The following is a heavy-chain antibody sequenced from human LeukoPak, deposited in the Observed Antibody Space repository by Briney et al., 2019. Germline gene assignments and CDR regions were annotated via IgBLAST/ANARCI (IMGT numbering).Heavy chain of an antibody. CDR2: INHSGST. J-gene: IGHJ4*02. D-gene: IGHD6-13*01. V-gene: IGHV4-34*01. CDR3: ARARPYSSSWYFYGY. CDR1: GGSFSGYY. Sequence: NTSETLSLTCAVYGGSFSGYYWSWIRQPPGKGLEWIGEINHSGSTNYNPSLKSRVTISVDTSKNQFSLKLSSVTAADTAVYYCARARPYSSSWYFYGYWGQGTLVTVSS.